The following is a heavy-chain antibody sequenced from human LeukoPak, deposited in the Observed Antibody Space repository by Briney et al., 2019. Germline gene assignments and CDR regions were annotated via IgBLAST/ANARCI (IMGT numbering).Heavy chain of an antibody. Sequence: SETLSLTCTVSGGSISSGGYYWSWIRQPPGKGLEWFGEINHVGSTNYNPSLKSRVTISVDTSKNQFSLKLTSVTAADTAVYYCARVAVAGTDPGAFDIWGQGTMVTVSS. D-gene: IGHD6-19*01. CDR3: ARVAVAGTDPGAFDI. CDR2: INHVGST. CDR1: GGSISSGGYY. V-gene: IGHV4-39*07. J-gene: IGHJ3*02.